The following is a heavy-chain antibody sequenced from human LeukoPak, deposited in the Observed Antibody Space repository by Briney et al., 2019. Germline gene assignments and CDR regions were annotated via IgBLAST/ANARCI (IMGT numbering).Heavy chain of an antibody. Sequence: ASVKVSCRASGYTFTDYYMHWVRQAPGQGLEWMGWLNPYTLVTNYAQHFQGRVSMTWDTSISTGYMDLHSLTSDDTAVYYCARKDGGRDGMDVWGQGTTVTVSS. CDR3: ARKDGGRDGMDV. J-gene: IGHJ6*02. CDR1: GYTFTDYY. D-gene: IGHD4-23*01. CDR2: LNPYTLVT. V-gene: IGHV1-2*02.